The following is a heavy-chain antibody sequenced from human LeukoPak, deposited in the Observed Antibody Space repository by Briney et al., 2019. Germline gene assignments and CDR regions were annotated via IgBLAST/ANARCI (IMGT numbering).Heavy chain of an antibody. J-gene: IGHJ6*03. V-gene: IGHV1-8*01. CDR3: ARLMGRYYYYYMDV. Sequence: GASVKVSCKASRYTFTSYDINWVRQATGQGLEWMGWMNPNSGNTGYARKFQGRVTMTRNTSISTAYMELSSLRSEDTAVYYCARLMGRYYYYYMDVWGKGTTVTVSS. D-gene: IGHD2-8*01. CDR1: RYTFTSYD. CDR2: MNPNSGNT.